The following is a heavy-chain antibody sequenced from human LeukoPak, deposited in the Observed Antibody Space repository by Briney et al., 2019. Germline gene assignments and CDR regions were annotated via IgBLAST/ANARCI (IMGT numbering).Heavy chain of an antibody. J-gene: IGHJ5*02. CDR2: IYYSGST. D-gene: IGHD3-10*01. CDR3: ARAGSYRWFEP. Sequence: SETLSLTCSVSGGSLSSGGYYWSWIRQHPGKGLEYIGHIYYSGSTDYTPSLKSRVTISIDTSKNQFSLKVTSVTAADTAVYYCARAGSYRWFEPWGQGTLVTVSS. CDR1: GGSLSSGGYY. V-gene: IGHV4-31*03.